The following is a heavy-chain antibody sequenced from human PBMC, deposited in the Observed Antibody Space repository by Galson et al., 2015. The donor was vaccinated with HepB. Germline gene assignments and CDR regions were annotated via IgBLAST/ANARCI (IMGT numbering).Heavy chain of an antibody. V-gene: IGHV3-23*01. J-gene: IGHJ5*02. CDR2: ISGSGGST. Sequence: SLRLSCAASGFTFSNYAMTWVRQAPGKGLEWASAISGSGGSTYYADSVKGRFTISRDNSKNTLYLQMNSLRAEDTAIYYCAKGGLYYYGSGSYYPNWVDPWGQGTLVTVSS. CDR1: GFTFSNYA. CDR3: AKGGLYYYGSGSYYPNWVDP. D-gene: IGHD3-10*01.